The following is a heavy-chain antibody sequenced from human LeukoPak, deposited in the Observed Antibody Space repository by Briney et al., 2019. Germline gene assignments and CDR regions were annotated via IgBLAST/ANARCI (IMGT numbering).Heavy chain of an antibody. CDR2: IYYSGST. J-gene: IGHJ5*02. Sequence: SQTLSLTCTVSGGSISSGGYYWSWIRQPPGTGLEWIGYIYYSGSTNYNPSLKSRVTISVDTSKNQFSLKLSSVTAADTAVYYCARDHDSSSYSWFDPWGQGTLVTVSS. V-gene: IGHV4-61*08. CDR1: GGSISSGGYY. D-gene: IGHD3-22*01. CDR3: ARDHDSSSYSWFDP.